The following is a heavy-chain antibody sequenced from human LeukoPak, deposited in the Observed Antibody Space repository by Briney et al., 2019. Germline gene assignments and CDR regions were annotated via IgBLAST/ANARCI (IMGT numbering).Heavy chain of an antibody. Sequence: GGSLRLSCAASGFTFSSYWMNWARQAPGEGLEWVASINHNGNVNYYVDSVKGRFTISRENAKNSLYLQMSNLRAEDTAVYFCARGGGLDVWGQGATVTVSS. CDR3: ARGGGLDV. V-gene: IGHV3-7*03. CDR1: GFTFSSYW. J-gene: IGHJ6*02. CDR2: INHNGNVN. D-gene: IGHD3-16*01.